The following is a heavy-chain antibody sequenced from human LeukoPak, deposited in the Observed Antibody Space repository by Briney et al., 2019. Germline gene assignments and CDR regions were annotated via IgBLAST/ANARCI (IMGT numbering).Heavy chain of an antibody. CDR3: AKGYSSGRHNWFDP. D-gene: IGHD6-19*01. V-gene: IGHV1-69*05. CDR2: IIPIFGTA. CDR1: GGTFSSYA. J-gene: IGHJ5*02. Sequence: GASVKVSCKASGGTFSSYAISWVRQAPGQGLEWMGGIIPIFGTANYAQKFQGRVTITTDESTSTAYMELSSLRSEDTAVYYCAKGYSSGRHNWFDPWGQGTLVTVSS.